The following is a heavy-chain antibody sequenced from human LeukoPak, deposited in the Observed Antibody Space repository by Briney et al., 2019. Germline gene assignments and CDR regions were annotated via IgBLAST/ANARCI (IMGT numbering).Heavy chain of an antibody. CDR2: IYHSGST. CDR1: GYSISSGYY. D-gene: IGHD6-25*01. V-gene: IGHV4-38-2*02. J-gene: IGHJ4*02. CDR3: ARALTAAVDY. Sequence: PSETLSLTCTVSGYSISSGYYWGWIRQPPGKGLEWIGSIYHSGSTYYNPSLKSRVTISVDTSKNQFSLKLSSVTAADTAVYYCARALTAAVDYWGQGTLVTVSS.